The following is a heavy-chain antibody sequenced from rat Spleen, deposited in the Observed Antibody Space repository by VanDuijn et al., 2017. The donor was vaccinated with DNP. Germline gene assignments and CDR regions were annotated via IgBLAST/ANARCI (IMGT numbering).Heavy chain of an antibody. J-gene: IGHJ2*01. Sequence: EVQLQESGPGLVKPSQSLSLACSVTGYSITSNYWAWIRKFPGNKMEWMGYISYSGSTNYNPSLKSRISITRDTSESQFFLQLNSVTTEDTATYYCARQIYDYFDYWGQGVMVTVSS. CDR3: ARQIYDYFDY. CDR1: GYSITSNY. V-gene: IGHV3-1*01. CDR2: ISYSGST.